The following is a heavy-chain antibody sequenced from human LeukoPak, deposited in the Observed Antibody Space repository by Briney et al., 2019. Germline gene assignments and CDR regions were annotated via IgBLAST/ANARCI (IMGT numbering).Heavy chain of an antibody. J-gene: IGHJ4*02. Sequence: SETLSLTCTVSGGSISSSSYYWGWIRQPPGKGLEWIGSIYYSGSTYYNPSLKSRVTISVDTSKNQSSLKLSSVTAADTAVYYCARDLYDFWSGYSFDCWGQGTLVTVSS. D-gene: IGHD3-3*01. V-gene: IGHV4-39*02. CDR1: GGSISSSSYY. CDR3: ARDLYDFWSGYSFDC. CDR2: IYYSGST.